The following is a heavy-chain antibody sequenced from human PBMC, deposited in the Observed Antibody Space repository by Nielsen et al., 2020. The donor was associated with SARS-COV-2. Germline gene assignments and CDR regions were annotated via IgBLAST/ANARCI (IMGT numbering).Heavy chain of an antibody. V-gene: IGHV3-7*03. D-gene: IGHD4-11*01. CDR3: ARDYYSNLDY. J-gene: IGHJ4*02. CDR2: IKHDGSEK. CDR1: GFTFSSYW. Sequence: GGSLKISCAASGFTFSSYWMSWVRQAPGKGLEWVANIKHDGSEKYYVDSVKGRFTISRDNAKNSLYMQMNSLRADDTAVYYCARDYYSNLDYWGQGTLVTVSS.